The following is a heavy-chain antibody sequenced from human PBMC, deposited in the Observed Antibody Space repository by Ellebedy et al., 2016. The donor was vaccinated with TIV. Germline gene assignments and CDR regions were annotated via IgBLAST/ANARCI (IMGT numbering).Heavy chain of an antibody. CDR3: ARGTLAITIFGVVTPNVDAFDI. J-gene: IGHJ3*02. Sequence: ASVKVSXKPSRYTFTDYYLHWVRQAPGQGLEWMGWINPNSGGTNYAQKFQGRVTMTRDTSITTAYMELSRLRSDDTAVYYCARGTLAITIFGVVTPNVDAFDIWGQGTMVTVSS. D-gene: IGHD3-3*01. V-gene: IGHV1-2*02. CDR1: RYTFTDYY. CDR2: INPNSGGT.